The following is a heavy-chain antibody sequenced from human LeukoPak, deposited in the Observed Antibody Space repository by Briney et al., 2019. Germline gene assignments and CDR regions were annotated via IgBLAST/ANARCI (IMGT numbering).Heavy chain of an antibody. CDR2: ISHGSTRI. CDR1: EFTFSGYS. V-gene: IGHV3-48*01. CDR3: ARDPGYSYAMDS. Sequence: PGGSLRLSCAASEFTFSGYSMNWVRQAPGKGLEWISYISHGSTRIFYADFVEGRFTVSRDDAKNALYLQMNSLRVEDTAVYYCARDPGYSYAMDSWGQGTLVIVSS. D-gene: IGHD5-18*01. J-gene: IGHJ4*02.